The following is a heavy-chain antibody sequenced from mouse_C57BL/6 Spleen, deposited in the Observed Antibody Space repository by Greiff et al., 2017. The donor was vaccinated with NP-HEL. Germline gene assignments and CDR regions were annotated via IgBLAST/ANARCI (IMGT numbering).Heavy chain of an antibody. D-gene: IGHD1-1*01. Sequence: DVQLVESGAELVKPGASVKLSCTASGFNIKDYYMHWVKQRTEQGLEWIGRIDPEDGETKYAPKFQGKATITADTASNTAYLQLSSLTSEDTAVYYCARGITTVPFAYWGQGTLVTVSA. CDR3: ARGITTVPFAY. CDR1: GFNIKDYY. V-gene: IGHV14-2*01. J-gene: IGHJ3*01. CDR2: IDPEDGET.